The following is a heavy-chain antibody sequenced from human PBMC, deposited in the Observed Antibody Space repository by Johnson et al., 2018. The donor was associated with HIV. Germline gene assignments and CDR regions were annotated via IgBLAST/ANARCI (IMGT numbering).Heavy chain of an antibody. CDR2: ISGSGGST. V-gene: IGHV3-23*04. D-gene: IGHD6-19*01. Sequence: EVQLVESGGGLVQPGGSLRLSCAASGFTFSSYAMSWVRQAPGKGLEWVSAISGSGGSTYYADSVKGRFTISRDNSKNTLYLQMNSLRAEDTAVYYCAKWGSLAVAAIGNAFDIWGQGTTVTVSS. CDR1: GFTFSSYA. CDR3: AKWGSLAVAAIGNAFDI. J-gene: IGHJ3*02.